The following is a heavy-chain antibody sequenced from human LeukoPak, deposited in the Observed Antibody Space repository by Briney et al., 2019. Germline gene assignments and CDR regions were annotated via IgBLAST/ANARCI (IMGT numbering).Heavy chain of an antibody. CDR1: GYTFTSYG. CDR3: ARVPPGSGYLDY. D-gene: IGHD3-10*01. V-gene: IGHV1-18*04. CDR2: ISAYNGNT. J-gene: IGHJ4*02. Sequence: ASVKVFCKASGYTFTSYGISWVRQAPGQGLEWMGWISAYNGNTNYAQKLQGRVTMTTDTSTSTAYMELRSLGSDDTAVYYCARVPPGSGYLDYWGQGTLVTVSS.